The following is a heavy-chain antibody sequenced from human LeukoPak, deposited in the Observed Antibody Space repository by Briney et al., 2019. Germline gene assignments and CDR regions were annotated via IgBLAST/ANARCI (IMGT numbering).Heavy chain of an antibody. Sequence: SETLSLTCAVYGGSFSGYYWSWIRQPPGKGLEWIGEINHSGSTNYNPSLKSRVTISVDTSKNQFSLKPSSVTAADTAVYYCARGGYDFWSGRLYYYYYMDVWGKGTTVTVSS. D-gene: IGHD3-3*01. CDR2: INHSGST. V-gene: IGHV4-34*01. CDR1: GGSFSGYY. CDR3: ARGGYDFWSGRLYYYYYMDV. J-gene: IGHJ6*03.